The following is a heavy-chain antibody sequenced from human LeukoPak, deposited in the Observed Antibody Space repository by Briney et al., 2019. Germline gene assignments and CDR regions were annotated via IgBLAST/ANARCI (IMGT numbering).Heavy chain of an antibody. CDR2: IYHSGST. Sequence: KPSENLSLTRAVSGYSISSGYYWGLIRQPPRKGLEWIGSIYHSGSTYYNPSLKSRVTISVDTSKNQFSLKLSSVTAADTAVYYCARKEGSIAARIDYWGQGTLVTVSS. V-gene: IGHV4-38-2*01. J-gene: IGHJ4*02. CDR1: GYSISSGYY. CDR3: ARKEGSIAARIDY. D-gene: IGHD6-6*01.